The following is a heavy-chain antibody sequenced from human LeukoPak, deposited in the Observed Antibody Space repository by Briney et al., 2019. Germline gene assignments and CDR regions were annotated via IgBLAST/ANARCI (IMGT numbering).Heavy chain of an antibody. V-gene: IGHV3-23*01. D-gene: IGHD5-12*01. Sequence: GGSLRLSCAASGFTFSSYAMSWVRQAPGKGLEWVSAISGSGGSTYYADSVKGQFTISRDNSKNTLYLQMNSLRAEDTAVYYCAKGGRGYESYYFDYWGQGTLVTVSS. J-gene: IGHJ4*02. CDR1: GFTFSSYA. CDR2: ISGSGGST. CDR3: AKGGRGYESYYFDY.